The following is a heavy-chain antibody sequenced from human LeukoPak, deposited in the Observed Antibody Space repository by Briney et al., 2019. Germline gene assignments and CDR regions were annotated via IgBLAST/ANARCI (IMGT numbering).Heavy chain of an antibody. CDR2: ISSSSSTI. V-gene: IGHV3-48*01. D-gene: IGHD1-1*01. Sequence: GGSLRLSCAASGFTFSSYSMNWVRQAPGKGLEWVSYISSSSSTIYYADSVKGRFTISRDNSKNTLFLRMNSLRAEDTAVYYCAKVDYWSPENYLDSWGQGTLVTVSS. CDR3: AKVDYWSPENYLDS. CDR1: GFTFSSYS. J-gene: IGHJ4*02.